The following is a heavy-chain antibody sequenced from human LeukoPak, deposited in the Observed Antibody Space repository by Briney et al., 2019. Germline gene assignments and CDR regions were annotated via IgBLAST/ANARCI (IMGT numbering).Heavy chain of an antibody. CDR2: IIPILGIA. Sequence: ASVKVSCKASGGTFSSYTISWVRQAPGQGLEWMGRIIPILGIANYAQKFQGRVTITADKSTSTAYMELSSLRSEDTAVYYCAQGSGGSRCDAFDIWGQGTMVTVSS. CDR1: GGTFSSYT. V-gene: IGHV1-69*02. D-gene: IGHD2-15*01. CDR3: AQGSGGSRCDAFDI. J-gene: IGHJ3*02.